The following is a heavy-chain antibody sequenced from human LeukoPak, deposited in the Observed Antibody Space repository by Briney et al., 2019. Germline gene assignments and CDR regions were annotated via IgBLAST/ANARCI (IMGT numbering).Heavy chain of an antibody. CDR3: ARGGYDAAGRPYDY. Sequence: SETLSLTCTVSGYSISSGYYWSWIRQPPGKGLEWIGYIYYSGSTNYNPSLKSRVTISVDTSKNQFSLKLSSVTAADTAVYYCARGGYDAAGRPYDYWGQGTLVTVSS. D-gene: IGHD5-12*01. CDR1: GYSISSGYY. CDR2: IYYSGST. J-gene: IGHJ4*02. V-gene: IGHV4-61*01.